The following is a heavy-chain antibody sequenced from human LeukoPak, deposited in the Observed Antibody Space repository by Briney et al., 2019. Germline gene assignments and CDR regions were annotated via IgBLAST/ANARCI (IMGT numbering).Heavy chain of an antibody. CDR2: IYPGDSDT. CDR1: GYSFTSYW. D-gene: IGHD3-22*01. V-gene: IGHV5-51*01. J-gene: IGHJ4*02. Sequence: GESLKISCKGSGYSFTSYWIGWVRQMPGKGLEWMGIIYPGDSDTRYSPSFQGQVTISADKSISTAYLQWSSLKASDTVMYYCARFYESSGYYYPFDYWGQGTLVTVSS. CDR3: ARFYESSGYYYPFDY.